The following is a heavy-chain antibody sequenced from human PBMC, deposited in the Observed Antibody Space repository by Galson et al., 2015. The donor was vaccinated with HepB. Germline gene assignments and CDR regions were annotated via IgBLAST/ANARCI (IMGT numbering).Heavy chain of an antibody. V-gene: IGHV3-30-3*01. D-gene: IGHD3-3*01. Sequence: SLRLSCAASGFTFGTYSIHWVRQAPGKGLEWVAVISYDGSSKYYADSVEGRFTISRDNSKNTLYLQMDSLRAEDTAVYYCARGEAYDFWSGYSIEAPDYWGQGTLVTVSS. J-gene: IGHJ4*02. CDR3: ARGEAYDFWSGYSIEAPDY. CDR1: GFTFGTYS. CDR2: ISYDGSSK.